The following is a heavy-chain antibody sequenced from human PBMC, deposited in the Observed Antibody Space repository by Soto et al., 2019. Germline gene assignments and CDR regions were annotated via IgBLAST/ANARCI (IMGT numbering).Heavy chain of an antibody. CDR1: GGSFSGYY. Sequence: SETLSLTCAVYGGSFSGYYWSWIRQPPGKGLEWIGEINHSGSTNYNPSLKSRVTISVDTSKNQFSLKLSSVTAADTAVYYCARGSGYSYGYHYYYYYGMDVWGQGATVTVSS. V-gene: IGHV4-34*01. CDR2: INHSGST. CDR3: ARGSGYSYGYHYYYYYGMDV. D-gene: IGHD5-18*01. J-gene: IGHJ6*02.